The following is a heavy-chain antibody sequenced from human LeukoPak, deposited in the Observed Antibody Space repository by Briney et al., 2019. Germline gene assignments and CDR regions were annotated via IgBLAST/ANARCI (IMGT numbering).Heavy chain of an antibody. J-gene: IGHJ4*02. D-gene: IGHD3-22*01. CDR1: GDTFTGNY. Sequence: ASVKVSCKASGDTFTGNYMQWVRQAPGQGLEWMGWINPNSGGTNYAQKFQGRVTMIRDTSISTAYMELSRLRSDDTAVYYCARSRVYYYVSSGDSDYWGQGTLVTVSS. V-gene: IGHV1-2*02. CDR2: INPNSGGT. CDR3: ARSRVYYYVSSGDSDY.